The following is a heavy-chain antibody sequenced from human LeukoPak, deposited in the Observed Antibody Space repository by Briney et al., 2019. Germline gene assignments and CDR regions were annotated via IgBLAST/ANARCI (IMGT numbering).Heavy chain of an antibody. D-gene: IGHD3-10*01. J-gene: IGHJ5*02. CDR3: ASYVPTYYYGSGTERQFDP. V-gene: IGHV4-39*01. CDR1: GGSISSSSYY. Sequence: SETLSLTCTVSGGSISSSSYYWGWIRQPPGKGLEWIGSIYYSGSTYYNPSLKSRVTISVDTSKNQFSLKLSSVTAADTAVYYCASYVPTYYYGSGTERQFDPWGQGTLVTVSS. CDR2: IYYSGST.